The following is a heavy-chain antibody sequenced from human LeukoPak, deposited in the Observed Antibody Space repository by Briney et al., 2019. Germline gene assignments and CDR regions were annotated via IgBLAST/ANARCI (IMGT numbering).Heavy chain of an antibody. V-gene: IGHV1-2*02. CDR3: ARDTSYGSGSYWFDP. D-gene: IGHD3-10*01. Sequence: ASVKVSRKASGYIFTAYYMHWVRQAPGQGLEWMGWINPNSGGTNYAQKFQGRVTMTRDTSISTAYMELSRLRSDDTAVYYCARDTSYGSGSYWFDPWGQGTLVTVSS. J-gene: IGHJ5*02. CDR1: GYIFTAYY. CDR2: INPNSGGT.